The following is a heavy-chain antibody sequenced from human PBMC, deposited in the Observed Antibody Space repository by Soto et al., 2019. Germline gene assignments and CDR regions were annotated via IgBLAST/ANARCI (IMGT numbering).Heavy chain of an antibody. Sequence: ASVKVSCKASGYTFTGYYMHWVRQAPGQGLEWMGWINPNSGGTNYAQKFQGRVTMTRDTSISTAYMELSRLRSDDTAVYYCARARITMVRGVIPYYYSGMDVWGQGTTVTVSS. CDR3: ARARITMVRGVIPYYYSGMDV. CDR1: GYTFTGYY. V-gene: IGHV1-2*02. CDR2: INPNSGGT. D-gene: IGHD3-10*01. J-gene: IGHJ6*02.